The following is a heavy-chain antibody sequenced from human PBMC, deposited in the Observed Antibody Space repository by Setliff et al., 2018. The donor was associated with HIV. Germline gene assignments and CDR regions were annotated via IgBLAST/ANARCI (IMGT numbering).Heavy chain of an antibody. Sequence: PSETLSLTCSVSGYSISSGYYWGWIRHSPGEGLEWIGSIHQSGTTSYNPSLKSRVTILVDTSKNQFSLRLSSVTAADTAVYYCARGAPYCNHGVCHLFDYWGHGNRVTVSS. CDR3: ARGAPYCNHGVCHLFDY. J-gene: IGHJ4*01. CDR1: GYSISSGYY. V-gene: IGHV4-38-2*02. D-gene: IGHD2-8*01. CDR2: IHQSGTT.